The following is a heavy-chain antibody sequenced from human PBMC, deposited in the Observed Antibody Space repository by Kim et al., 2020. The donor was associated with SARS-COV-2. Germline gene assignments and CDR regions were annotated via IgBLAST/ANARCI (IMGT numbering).Heavy chain of an antibody. V-gene: IGHV1-46*01. J-gene: IGHJ1*01. CDR3: ARINTNWAFFHH. Sequence: ASVKVSCKGSGYTFTNYYIHWVRQAPGQGLEWMGVINPSGGSTTYAQKFQGRVTMTSDTSASTVYMDLSSLRSEDTAVYYCARINTNWAFFHHWGQGTLV. D-gene: IGHD1-1*01. CDR1: GYTFTNYY. CDR2: INPSGGST.